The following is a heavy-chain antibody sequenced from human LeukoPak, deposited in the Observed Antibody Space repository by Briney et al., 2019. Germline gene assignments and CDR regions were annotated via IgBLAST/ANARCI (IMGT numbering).Heavy chain of an antibody. Sequence: GSLRLSCAASGFTFSSYAMSWVRQAPGKGLEWVSAISGSGGSTYYADSVKGRFTISRDNSKNTLYLQMNSLRAEDTAVYYCAKGFRSIAVAEGCIDYWGQGTLVTVSS. CDR2: ISGSGGST. CDR1: GFTFSSYA. D-gene: IGHD6-19*01. V-gene: IGHV3-23*01. J-gene: IGHJ4*02. CDR3: AKGFRSIAVAEGCIDY.